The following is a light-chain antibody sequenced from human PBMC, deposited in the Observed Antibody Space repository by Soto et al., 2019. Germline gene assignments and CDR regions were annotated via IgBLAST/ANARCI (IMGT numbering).Light chain of an antibody. CDR1: SSDVGIYNY. CDR2: EVS. V-gene: IGLV2-14*01. Sequence: QSALTQPASVSGSPGQSITISCTGTSSDVGIYNYVSWYQQHPGKVPKLIIFEVSNRPSGIPNRFSGSKSGNTASLTISGLQAEDEADYYCTSYTTTSTVVFGGGTKLTVL. J-gene: IGLJ2*01. CDR3: TSYTTTSTVV.